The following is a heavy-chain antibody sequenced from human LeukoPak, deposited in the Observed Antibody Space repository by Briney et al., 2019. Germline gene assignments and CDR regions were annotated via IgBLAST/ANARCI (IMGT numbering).Heavy chain of an antibody. CDR2: IYYSGST. CDR3: ARGRGRSDLNDFDY. V-gene: IGHV4-59*01. J-gene: IGHJ4*02. CDR1: GGSISSYY. Sequence: SETLSLTCTVPGGSISSYYWSWIRQPPGKGLEWIGYIYYSGSTNYNPSLKSRVTISVDTSKNQFSLKLSSVTAADTAVYYCARGRGRSDLNDFDYWGQGTLVTVSS. D-gene: IGHD3-10*01.